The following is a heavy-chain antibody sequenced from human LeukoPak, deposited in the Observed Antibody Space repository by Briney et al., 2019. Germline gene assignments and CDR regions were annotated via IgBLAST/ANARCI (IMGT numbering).Heavy chain of an antibody. V-gene: IGHV4-59*01. CDR3: ARGRYYYGSGSYYLFDY. Sequence: SQTLSLTCTVSGGSISSYYWSWIRQPPGKGLEWIGYIYYSGSTNYNPSLKSRVTISVDTSKNQFSLKLSSVTAADTAVYYCARGRYYYGSGSYYLFDYWGQGTLVTVSS. J-gene: IGHJ4*02. CDR1: GGSISSYY. D-gene: IGHD3-10*01. CDR2: IYYSGST.